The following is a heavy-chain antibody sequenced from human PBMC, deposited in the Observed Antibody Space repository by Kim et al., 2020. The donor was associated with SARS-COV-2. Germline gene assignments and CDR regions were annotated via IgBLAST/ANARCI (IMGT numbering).Heavy chain of an antibody. Sequence: GGSLRLSCPASGFTFSSYSMNWVRQAPGKGLEWVSSISSSSSYIYYADSVKGRFTISRDNAKNSLYLQMNSLRAEDTAVYYCARDRGGSYAFDYWGQGTLVTVSS. D-gene: IGHD1-26*01. CDR3: ARDRGGSYAFDY. V-gene: IGHV3-21*01. CDR2: ISSSSSYI. CDR1: GFTFSSYS. J-gene: IGHJ4*02.